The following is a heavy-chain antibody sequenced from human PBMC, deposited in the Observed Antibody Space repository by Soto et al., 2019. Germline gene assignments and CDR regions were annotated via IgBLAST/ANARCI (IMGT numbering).Heavy chain of an antibody. V-gene: IGHV4-34*01. J-gene: IGHJ5*02. CDR2: INHSGST. Sequence: SETLSLTCAVYGGSFSGYYWSWIRQPPGKGLEWIGEINHSGSTNYNPSLKSRVTISVDTSKNKFSLKLSSVTAADTAVYYCARGIAAAGPWGKGTLVTVSS. CDR3: ARGIAAAGP. CDR1: GGSFSGYY. D-gene: IGHD6-13*01.